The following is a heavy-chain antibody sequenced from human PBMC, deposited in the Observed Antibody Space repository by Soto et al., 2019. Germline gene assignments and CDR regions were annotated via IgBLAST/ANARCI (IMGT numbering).Heavy chain of an antibody. D-gene: IGHD3-3*01. J-gene: IGHJ6*02. CDR2: IWYDGSNK. CDR3: ARAAYDFWSGLSPYYYYGMDV. V-gene: IGHV3-33*01. CDR1: GFTFSSYG. Sequence: PGGSLRLSCAASGFTFSSYGMRWVRQAPGKGLEWVAVIWYDGSNKYYADSVKGRFTISRDNSKNTLYLQMNSLRAEDTAVYYCARAAYDFWSGLSPYYYYGMDVWGQGTTVTVSS.